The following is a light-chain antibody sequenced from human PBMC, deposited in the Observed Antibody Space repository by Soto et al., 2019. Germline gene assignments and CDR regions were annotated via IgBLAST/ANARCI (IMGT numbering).Light chain of an antibody. CDR1: EIVSSSY. CDR2: GSF. J-gene: IGKJ5*01. CDR3: QQYGSTTLIT. Sequence: EIVLTQSPGTLSLSPGERATLSCRASEIVSSSYLAWYQQKPGQAPRLLIYGSFSRATGIPDRFSGSGSGTDFTLTISRLEPEDFAVYYCQQYGSTTLITFGQGTRLEIK. V-gene: IGKV3-20*01.